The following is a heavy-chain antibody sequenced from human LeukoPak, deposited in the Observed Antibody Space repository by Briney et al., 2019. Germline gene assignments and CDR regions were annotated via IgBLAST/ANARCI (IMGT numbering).Heavy chain of an antibody. V-gene: IGHV1-2*04. CDR2: INPNSGGT. D-gene: IGHD6-19*01. CDR1: GYTFTGYY. Sequence: ASVKVSCKASGYTFTGYYMHWVRQAPGQGLEWMGWINPNSGGTNYAQKLQGWVTMTRDTSISTAYMELSRLRSDDTAVYYCAREFWLVRPRGMDVWGKGTTVTVPS. CDR3: AREFWLVRPRGMDV. J-gene: IGHJ6*04.